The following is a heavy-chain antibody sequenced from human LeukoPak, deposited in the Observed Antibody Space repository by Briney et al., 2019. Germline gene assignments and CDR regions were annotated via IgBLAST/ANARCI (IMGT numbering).Heavy chain of an antibody. J-gene: IGHJ4*02. CDR3: ARIQLGEWELRGPIDY. CDR2: IYYSGST. D-gene: IGHD1-26*01. CDR1: GYSISSSSYY. V-gene: IGHV4-39*01. Sequence: KTSGTASLTCTVSGYSISSSSYYWSWIRQPPGKRLEWIGSIYYSGSTYYNPSLKSRVTISVDTSKNQFSLKLSSVTAADTAVYYCARIQLGEWELRGPIDYWGQGTLVTVSS.